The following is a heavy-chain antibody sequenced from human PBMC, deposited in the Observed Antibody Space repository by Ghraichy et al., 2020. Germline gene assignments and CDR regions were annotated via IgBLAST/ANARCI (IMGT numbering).Heavy chain of an antibody. V-gene: IGHV3-64D*06. CDR3: VKAGGSYYYRITYYFDY. J-gene: IGHJ4*02. D-gene: IGHD1-26*01. CDR2: ISSNGGST. CDR1: GFTFRSYA. Sequence: GGSLRLSCSASGFTFRSYAMHWVRQAPGKGLEYVSAISSNGGSTYYEDSVKGRLTISRDNSKNTLYLQMSSLRAEDTAVYYCVKAGGSYYYRITYYFDYWGQGTLVTVSS.